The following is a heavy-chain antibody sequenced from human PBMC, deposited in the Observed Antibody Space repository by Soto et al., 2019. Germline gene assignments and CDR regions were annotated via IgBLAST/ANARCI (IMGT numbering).Heavy chain of an antibody. CDR2: ISLYSDGT. D-gene: IGHD2-2*01. V-gene: IGHV1-18*01. CDR3: ASVVPGAEAWFGP. J-gene: IGHJ5*02. Sequence: ASVKVSCQTSGYTFSNYGITWVRQAPRQPIEWLGWISLYSDGTNYAQKFQGRVSMTTDTSTTTAYMERRSLRSDDTAVYYCASVVPGAEAWFGPWGQGALVTVSS. CDR1: GYTFSNYG.